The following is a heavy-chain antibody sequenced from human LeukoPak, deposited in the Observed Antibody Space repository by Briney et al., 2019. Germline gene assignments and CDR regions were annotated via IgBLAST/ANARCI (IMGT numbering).Heavy chain of an antibody. CDR2: IWYDGSSK. V-gene: IGHV3-33*01. D-gene: IGHD3-10*01. J-gene: IGHJ3*02. CDR3: ARDQGITMDAFDI. Sequence: GRSLRLSCAASGFTFSSYGMQWVRQAPGKGLEWVAVIWYDGSSKYYTDSVKGRFTISRDNAKNTLYLQMNSLRAEDTAVYYCARDQGITMDAFDIWGQGTMVTVSS. CDR1: GFTFSSYG.